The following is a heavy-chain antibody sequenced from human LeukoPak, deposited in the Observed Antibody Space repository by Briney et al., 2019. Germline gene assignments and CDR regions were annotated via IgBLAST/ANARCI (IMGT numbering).Heavy chain of an antibody. CDR1: GFTFSSYW. D-gene: IGHD2-2*01. CDR3: ARDFEYCSSTSCPYYYYYMDV. J-gene: IGHJ6*03. CDR2: INSDGSST. Sequence: PGGSLRLSCAASGFTFSSYWMQWIRQAPGKGLVWVSRINSDGSSTSYADSVKGRFTISRDNAKNTLYLQMNSLRAEDTAVYYCARDFEYCSSTSCPYYYYYMDVWGKGTTVTVSS. V-gene: IGHV3-74*01.